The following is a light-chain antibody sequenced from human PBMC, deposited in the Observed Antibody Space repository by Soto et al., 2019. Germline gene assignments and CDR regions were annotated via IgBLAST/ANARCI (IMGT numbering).Light chain of an antibody. J-gene: IGLJ2*01. Sequence: QSVLTQPASVSGSPGQSIIISCTGSSNDVGAFNYVSWYRHSPGEAPKVLIRGVSIRPSGVSIRFSASKSGNTASLTISGLQAEDEADYYCCSYAGSYTVVFGGGTKLTVL. CDR3: CSYAGSYTVV. V-gene: IGLV2-14*03. CDR2: GVS. CDR1: SNDVGAFNY.